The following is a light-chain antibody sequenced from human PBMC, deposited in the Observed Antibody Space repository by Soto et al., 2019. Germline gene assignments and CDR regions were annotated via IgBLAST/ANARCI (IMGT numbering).Light chain of an antibody. V-gene: IGKV3-20*01. Sequence: EIVLTQSPGTLSLSPGERATLSCRASQSVSSTYLAWYQQKPGQAPGLLLYGASNRASGIPDRFAGSGSGTDFTLTTSRLEPEDFAVYYCQQYGSPPPTFGGGTKVKIK. CDR2: GAS. J-gene: IGKJ4*01. CDR3: QQYGSPPPT. CDR1: QSVSSTY.